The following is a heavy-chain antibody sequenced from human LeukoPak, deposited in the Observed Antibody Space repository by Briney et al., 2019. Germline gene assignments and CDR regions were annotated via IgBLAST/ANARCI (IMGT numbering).Heavy chain of an antibody. Sequence: KPGGSLRLSCAASGFTFSSYSMNWVRQAPGKGLEWVSSISSSSSYIYYADSVKGRFTISRDNAKNSLYLQMNSLRAEDTAVYYCARGNTGQLVPLGFDYWGQGTLVTVSS. CDR1: GFTFSSYS. J-gene: IGHJ4*02. CDR2: ISSSSSYI. CDR3: ARGNTGQLVPLGFDY. V-gene: IGHV3-21*01. D-gene: IGHD6-6*01.